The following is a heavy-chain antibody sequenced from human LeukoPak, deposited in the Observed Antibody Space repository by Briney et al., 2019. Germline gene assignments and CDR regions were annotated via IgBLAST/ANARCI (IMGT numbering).Heavy chain of an antibody. V-gene: IGHV3-48*01. J-gene: IGHJ6*03. CDR3: ARAAKWEFYHYYMDV. D-gene: IGHD1-26*01. CDR2: ISNGSGNR. Sequence: GGSLRLSCVASEFTFSSYSMIWVRQAPGKGLQWISYISNGSGNRYYADSVKGRFTISRDNAKNLLYLQMNNLRADDTAVYYCARAAKWEFYHYYMDVWGKGTTVAVSS. CDR1: EFTFSSYS.